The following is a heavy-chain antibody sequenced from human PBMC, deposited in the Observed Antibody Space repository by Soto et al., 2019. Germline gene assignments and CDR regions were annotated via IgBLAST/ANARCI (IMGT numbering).Heavy chain of an antibody. CDR3: ARTFDYNAMDV. Sequence: GASVKVSCKASGYTFSFYVVQWVRQAPGQRLEWMGWVNAGSGNTRYSEEFQGRVTMTRDTSASTAYMELSSLRSEDTAVYYCARTFDYNAMDVWGQGTTVTVSS. V-gene: IGHV1-3*03. CDR2: VNAGSGNT. CDR1: GYTFSFYV. J-gene: IGHJ6*02.